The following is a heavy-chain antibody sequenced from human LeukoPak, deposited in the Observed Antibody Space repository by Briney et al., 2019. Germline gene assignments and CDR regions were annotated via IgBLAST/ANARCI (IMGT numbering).Heavy chain of an antibody. Sequence: GESLKISCKGSGYSFTNYWIGWVRQMPGKGLEWMGIIYPGDSDTRYSPSFQGQVTISADKSISTAYLQWSSLKASDTAMYYCARYPGDYYDSSGYYYYFDYWGQGTLVTVSS. CDR3: ARYPGDYYDSSGYYYYFDY. D-gene: IGHD3-22*01. CDR2: IYPGDSDT. J-gene: IGHJ4*02. CDR1: GYSFTNYW. V-gene: IGHV5-51*01.